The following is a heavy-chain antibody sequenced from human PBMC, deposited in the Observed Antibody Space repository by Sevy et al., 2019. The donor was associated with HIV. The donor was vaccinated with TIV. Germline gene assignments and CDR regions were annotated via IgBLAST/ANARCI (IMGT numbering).Heavy chain of an antibody. D-gene: IGHD3-3*01. CDR3: ARYNLWSGHYDYFDY. CDR1: GGSMSSHY. Sequence: SETLSLTCAVSGGSMSSHYWSWIRQPAGEGLEWIGRIDTSGGTNYNPSLKTRVTMSIVTSKNQFSMRLRSVTAADTAVYYCARYNLWSGHYDYFDYWGPGALVTVS. J-gene: IGHJ4*02. V-gene: IGHV4-59*10. CDR2: IDTSGGT.